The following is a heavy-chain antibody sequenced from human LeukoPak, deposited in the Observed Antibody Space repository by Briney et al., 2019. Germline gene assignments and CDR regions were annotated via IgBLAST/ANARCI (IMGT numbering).Heavy chain of an antibody. J-gene: IGHJ4*02. D-gene: IGHD6-13*01. CDR3: AKKQGSRSSTWYIDY. CDR2: LSGSGVGT. V-gene: IGHV3-23*01. Sequence: GGSLRLSCAASGFTFSGYAMSWVRQAPGKGLEWVSALSGSGVGTYYADSVQGRFTISRDNSKNTLYLEMNSLRAEDTAVYYCAKKQGSRSSTWYIDYWGQGTLVTVSS. CDR1: GFTFSGYA.